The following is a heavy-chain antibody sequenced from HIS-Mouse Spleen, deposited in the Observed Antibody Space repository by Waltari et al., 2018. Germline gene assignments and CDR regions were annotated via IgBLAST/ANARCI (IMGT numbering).Heavy chain of an antibody. CDR2: ISWNSGSI. Sequence: EVQLVESGGGLVQPGRSLRLSCAASGFTFDDYAMHWVRQAPGKGLEWVSGISWNSGSIGFADSVKGLFTISRDNAKNSLYLQMNSLRAEDTALYYCAKGPIAAAEPDWYFDLWGRGTLVTVSS. V-gene: IGHV3-9*01. D-gene: IGHD6-13*01. CDR3: AKGPIAAAEPDWYFDL. CDR1: GFTFDDYA. J-gene: IGHJ2*01.